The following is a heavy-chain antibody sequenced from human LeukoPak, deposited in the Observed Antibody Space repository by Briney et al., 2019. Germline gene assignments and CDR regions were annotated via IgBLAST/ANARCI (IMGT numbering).Heavy chain of an antibody. D-gene: IGHD3-10*01. Sequence: GGSLRLSCAASGFTVSSNYMSWVRQAPGKGLEWVSVIYSGGSTYYADSVKGRFTIPRDNSKNTLYLQMNSLRAEDTAVYCSAVRGVIRRYFDYWGQGTLVTVCS. CDR2: IYSGGST. CDR3: AVRGVIRRYFDY. J-gene: IGHJ4*02. V-gene: IGHV3-66*02. CDR1: GFTVSSNY.